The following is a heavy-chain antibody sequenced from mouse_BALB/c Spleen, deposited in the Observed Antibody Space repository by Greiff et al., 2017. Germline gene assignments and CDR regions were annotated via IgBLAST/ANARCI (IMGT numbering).Heavy chain of an antibody. Sequence: EVHLVESGGGLVKPGGSLKLSCAASGFTFSDYYMYWVRQTPEKRLEWVATISDGGSYTYYPDSVKGRFTISRDNAKNNLYLQMSSLKSEDTAMYYCERGNGGNYGEAMDYWGQGTSVTVSS. J-gene: IGHJ4*01. CDR3: ERGNGGNYGEAMDY. D-gene: IGHD2-1*01. V-gene: IGHV5-4*02. CDR2: ISDGGSYT. CDR1: GFTFSDYY.